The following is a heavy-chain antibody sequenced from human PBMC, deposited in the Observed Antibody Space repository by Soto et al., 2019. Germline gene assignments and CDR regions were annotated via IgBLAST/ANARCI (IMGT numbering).Heavy chain of an antibody. CDR2: IHYSGST. CDR1: GASISSLY. Sequence: SETLSLTCTISGASISSLYWSWARQPPGKGLEWIGYIHYSGSTNYNPSLKSRVTILVDTSKNQFSLRLSSVTAADTAVYYCARGGWSMDVWGQGTTVTSP. CDR3: ARGGWSMDV. V-gene: IGHV4-59*11. D-gene: IGHD2-15*01. J-gene: IGHJ6*02.